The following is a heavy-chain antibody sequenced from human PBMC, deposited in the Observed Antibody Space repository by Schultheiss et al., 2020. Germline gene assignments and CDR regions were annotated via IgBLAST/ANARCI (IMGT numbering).Heavy chain of an antibody. V-gene: IGHV1-8*01. CDR2: MNPNSGNT. J-gene: IGHJ3*02. CDR1: GYTFTSYD. D-gene: IGHD3-22*01. Sequence: ASVKVSCKASGYTFTSYDINWVRQATGQGLEWMGWMNPNSGNTGYAQKFQGRVTMTRNTSISTAYMELSSLRSGDTAVYYCARGRITMSPDAFDIWGQGTMVTVSS. CDR3: ARGRITMSPDAFDI.